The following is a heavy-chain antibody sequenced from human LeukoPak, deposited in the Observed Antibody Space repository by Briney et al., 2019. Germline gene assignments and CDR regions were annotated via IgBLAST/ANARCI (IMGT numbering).Heavy chain of an antibody. CDR2: IYYTGST. CDR3: ARATPVYTSIWTGTFDA. J-gene: IGHJ5*02. V-gene: IGHV4-61*01. CDR1: GDSVSSPNYY. Sequence: SETLSLTCAVSGDSVSSPNYYWNWIRQPPGKGLEWIGYIYYTGSTNYNPSLKSRITISLDTSRDQFSLKLSSVTAADTAIYYCARATPVYTSIWTGTFDAWGQGTLVTVSS. D-gene: IGHD6-13*01.